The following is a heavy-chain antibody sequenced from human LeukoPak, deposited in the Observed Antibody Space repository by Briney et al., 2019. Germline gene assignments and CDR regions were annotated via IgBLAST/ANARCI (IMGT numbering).Heavy chain of an antibody. D-gene: IGHD1-14*01. Sequence: RGSLRPSCAVSRFTFSTYAMSWVRQAPGQGLQWVSAISANGADKYYADYVKGRFTISRDNSKNTLFLQMTSLGVEDTAVYFCANYRKPQGLDYWGQGTLVTVSS. V-gene: IGHV3-23*01. CDR1: RFTFSTYA. CDR3: ANYRKPQGLDY. J-gene: IGHJ4*02. CDR2: ISANGADK.